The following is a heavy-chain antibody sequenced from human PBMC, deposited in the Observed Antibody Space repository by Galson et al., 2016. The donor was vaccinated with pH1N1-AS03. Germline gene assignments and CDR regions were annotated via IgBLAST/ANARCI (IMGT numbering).Heavy chain of an antibody. CDR2: IAAVGTT. V-gene: IGHV3-13*01. CDR3: AVWGYISNTHGLDV. CDR1: GFTVSTYD. Sequence: SLRLSCAASGFTVSTYDMHWVRQSAGGGLEWVSLIAAVGTTEYAGSVKGRFTIFRDNVKNSLYLQMNNLGAEDTALYYCAVWGYISNTHGLDVWGKGTTVTVSS. D-gene: IGHD5-18*01. J-gene: IGHJ6*04.